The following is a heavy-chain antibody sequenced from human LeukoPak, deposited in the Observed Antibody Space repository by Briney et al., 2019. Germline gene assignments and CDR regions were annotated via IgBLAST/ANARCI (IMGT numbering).Heavy chain of an antibody. Sequence: GASVKVSCKASGYTFTSYDINWVRQATGQGLEWMGWMNPNSGNTRYAQKFQGRVAMTRNTSISTAYMELSSLRSEDTSVYYCARDGVVNRADYWGQGTLVTVSS. CDR2: MNPNSGNT. D-gene: IGHD3-3*01. CDR3: ARDGVVNRADY. J-gene: IGHJ4*02. CDR1: GYTFTSYD. V-gene: IGHV1-8*01.